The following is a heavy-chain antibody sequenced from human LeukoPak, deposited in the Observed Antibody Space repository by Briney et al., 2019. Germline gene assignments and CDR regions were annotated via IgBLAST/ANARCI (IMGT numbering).Heavy chain of an antibody. CDR2: IYYSGST. V-gene: IGHV4-39*01. D-gene: IGHD3-22*01. J-gene: IGHJ4*02. CDR1: GGSISSSSYY. Sequence: SETLSLTCTVSGGSISSSSYYWGWIRRPPGKGLEWIGSIYYSGSTYYNPSLKSRVTISVDTSKNQFSLRLSSVTAADTAVYYCARLDPYDSSGYYGDYFDYWGQGTLVTVSS. CDR3: ARLDPYDSSGYYGDYFDY.